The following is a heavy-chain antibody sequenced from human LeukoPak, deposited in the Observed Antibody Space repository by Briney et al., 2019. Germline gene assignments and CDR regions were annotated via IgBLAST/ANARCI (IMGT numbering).Heavy chain of an antibody. V-gene: IGHV1-69*05. CDR2: IIPIFGTA. CDR1: GGTFSSYA. CDR3: ARNVPAAPYYFDY. J-gene: IGHJ4*02. Sequence: SVKVSCKASGGTFSSYAISWVRQAPGQGLEWMGGIIPIFGTANYAQKFQGRVTITTDESTSTAYMELSSLRSEDTAVYYCARNVPAAPYYFDYWGQGTLVTVCS. D-gene: IGHD2-2*01.